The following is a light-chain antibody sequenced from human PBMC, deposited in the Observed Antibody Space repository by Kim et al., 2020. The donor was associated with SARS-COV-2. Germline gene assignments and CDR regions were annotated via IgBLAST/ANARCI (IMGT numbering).Light chain of an antibody. V-gene: IGKV3-15*01. CDR1: QSVSSN. J-gene: IGKJ5*01. CDR2: GAS. CDR3: QQYNNWPIT. Sequence: VSPGERAAHSCRASQSVSSNLAWYQQKPGQAPRLLIYGASTRATGIPDRFSGSGSGTEFTLTISSLQSEDFAVYYCQQYNNWPITFGQGTRLEIK.